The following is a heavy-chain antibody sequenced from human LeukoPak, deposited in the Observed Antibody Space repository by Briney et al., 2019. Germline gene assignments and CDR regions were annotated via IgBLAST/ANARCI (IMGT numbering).Heavy chain of an antibody. J-gene: IGHJ6*03. D-gene: IGHD3-16*01. Sequence: GASVKVSCKASGYTFSGYYMHWVRQAPGQGLEWMGWINPNSGGTNYAQKFQGRVTMTRDTSIRTAYMELSRLRSDDTAVHYCAKNYYDYVWGGEPYYYYYMDVWGKGTTVTVSS. CDR1: GYTFSGYY. V-gene: IGHV1-2*02. CDR3: AKNYYDYVWGGEPYYYYYMDV. CDR2: INPNSGGT.